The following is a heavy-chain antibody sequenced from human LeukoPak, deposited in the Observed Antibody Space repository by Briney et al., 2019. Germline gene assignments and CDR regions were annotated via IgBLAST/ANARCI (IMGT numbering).Heavy chain of an antibody. CDR2: ISPSTSYI. D-gene: IGHD6-13*01. CDR3: ARATRRAASPTYFDY. Sequence: PGGSLRLSCAASGFTFSSYSMNWVRQAPGKGLEWVSSISPSTSYIYYADSVKGRFTISRDNAQNSLYLQMKSLRAEDTAVYYCARATRRAASPTYFDYWGQGTLVTVSS. CDR1: GFTFSSYS. J-gene: IGHJ4*02. V-gene: IGHV3-21*01.